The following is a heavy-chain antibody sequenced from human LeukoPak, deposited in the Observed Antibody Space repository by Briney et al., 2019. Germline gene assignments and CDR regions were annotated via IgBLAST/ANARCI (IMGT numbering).Heavy chain of an antibody. Sequence: SETLPLTCAVYGGSFSGYYWSWIRQPPGKGLEWIGEINHSGSTNYNPSLKSRVTISVDTSKNQFSLKLSSVTAADTAVYYCARGDGGYYDSSGYYFSAWFDPWGQGTLVTVSS. CDR3: ARGDGGYYDSSGYYFSAWFDP. CDR2: INHSGST. D-gene: IGHD3-22*01. CDR1: GGSFSGYY. J-gene: IGHJ5*02. V-gene: IGHV4-34*01.